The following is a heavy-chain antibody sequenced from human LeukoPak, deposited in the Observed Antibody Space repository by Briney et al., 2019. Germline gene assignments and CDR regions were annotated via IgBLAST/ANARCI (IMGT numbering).Heavy chain of an antibody. Sequence: PSETLSLTCAGSGYSINSGYYWGWIRQLPGKGLEWIGSIYHSGSTYYNPSLKSRVTISVDTSKNQFSLKLSSVTAADTAVYYCARRTYYYDSGGPDYWGQGTQVTVSS. D-gene: IGHD3-22*01. V-gene: IGHV4-38-2*01. CDR1: GYSINSGYY. J-gene: IGHJ4*02. CDR2: IYHSGST. CDR3: ARRTYYYDSGGPDY.